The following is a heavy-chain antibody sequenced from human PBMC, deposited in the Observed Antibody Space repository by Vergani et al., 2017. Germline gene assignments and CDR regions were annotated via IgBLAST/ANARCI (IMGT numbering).Heavy chain of an antibody. Sequence: QVQLVESGGGLVKPGWSLRLSCAASGFTFSDYYMSWIRQAPGKGLEWVSYISSSSSYTNYADSVKGRFTISRDNAKNSLYLQMNSLRAEDTAVYYCARAPGYSSSWYDYWGQGTLVTVSS. J-gene: IGHJ4*02. CDR1: GFTFSDYY. V-gene: IGHV3-11*05. D-gene: IGHD6-13*01. CDR3: ARAPGYSSSWYDY. CDR2: ISSSSSYT.